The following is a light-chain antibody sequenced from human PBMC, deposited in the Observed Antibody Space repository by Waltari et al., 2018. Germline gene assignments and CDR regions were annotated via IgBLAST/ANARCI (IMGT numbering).Light chain of an antibody. CDR3: QQSYSTWT. CDR1: QSIISY. V-gene: IGKV1-39*01. Sequence: DIQMTQSPSSLSASVGDRVTITCRASQSIISYLNWYQQKPGKAPKVLIYAASSLQSGDPSRFNGSGSGTDFTLTISSLQREDFATYYCQQSYSTWTFGQGTKVEIK. J-gene: IGKJ1*01. CDR2: AAS.